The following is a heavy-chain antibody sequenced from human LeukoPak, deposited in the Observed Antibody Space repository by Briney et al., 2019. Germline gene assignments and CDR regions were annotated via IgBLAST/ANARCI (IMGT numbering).Heavy chain of an antibody. V-gene: IGHV3-21*01. D-gene: IGHD5-18*01. Sequence: GGSLRLSCAASGFTFSSYSMNWVRQAPGKGLEWVSSISSSSSYIHYADSVKGRFTISRDNAKNSLYLQMNSLRAEDTAVYYCARDDVDTARYYYYGMDVWGQGTTVTVSS. CDR2: ISSSSSYI. CDR1: GFTFSSYS. J-gene: IGHJ6*02. CDR3: ARDDVDTARYYYYGMDV.